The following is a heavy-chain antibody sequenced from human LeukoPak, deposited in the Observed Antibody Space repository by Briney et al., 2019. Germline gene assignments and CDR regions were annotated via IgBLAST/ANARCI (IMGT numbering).Heavy chain of an antibody. CDR1: GGSISSTNW. CDR3: ARRSPYSTGWSSYFDY. D-gene: IGHD6-19*01. V-gene: IGHV4-4*02. CDR2: IYRSGTT. Sequence: PSGTLSLACAVSGGSISSTNWWSWVRQPPGKGLEWIGEIYRSGTTNYKPSLKSRVTISLDKSRNHFSLKLTSVTAADSAVYYCARRSPYSTGWSSYFDYWGQGAPVTVSS. J-gene: IGHJ4*02.